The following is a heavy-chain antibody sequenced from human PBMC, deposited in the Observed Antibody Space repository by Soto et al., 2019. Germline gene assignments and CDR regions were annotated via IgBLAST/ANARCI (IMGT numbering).Heavy chain of an antibody. J-gene: IGHJ3*02. CDR3: ARVERGTATTVVDAFDI. CDR1: GGFVSSGNYY. Sequence: QEQLQQWGAGLLKPSETLSLTCAVYGGFVSSGNYYWSWIRQPPGKGLEWIGEMSHSGGTHFNPSFKCRATISVDTSKNQVSLKMSSVTAADTALYYCARVERGTATTVVDAFDIWGPGTMVTVSS. V-gene: IGHV4-34*01. CDR2: MSHSGGT. D-gene: IGHD1-1*01.